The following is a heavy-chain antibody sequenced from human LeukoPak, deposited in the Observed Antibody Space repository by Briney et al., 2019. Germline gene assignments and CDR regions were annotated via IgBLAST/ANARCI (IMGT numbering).Heavy chain of an antibody. Sequence: GASVKVSCKAFGYTFTSNYMHWVRQAPGQGPEWMGVISPSGGSTTYAQKFQGRVTMTRDTSISTAYMELSRLTSDDTAVYYCARGVAGPYYYYYMDVWGRGTTVTVSS. D-gene: IGHD6-19*01. CDR2: ISPSGGST. CDR1: GYTFTSNY. CDR3: ARGVAGPYYYYYMDV. V-gene: IGHV1-2*02. J-gene: IGHJ6*03.